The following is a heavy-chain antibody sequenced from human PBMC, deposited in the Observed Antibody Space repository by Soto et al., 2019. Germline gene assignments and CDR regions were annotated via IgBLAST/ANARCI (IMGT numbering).Heavy chain of an antibody. CDR2: IYYSGST. CDR3: ARVGPEYYYDSSGYGGAFDI. V-gene: IGHV4-59*01. J-gene: IGHJ3*02. D-gene: IGHD3-22*01. CDR1: GGSISSYY. Sequence: SETLSLTCTVSGGSISSYYWSWIRQPPGKGLEWIGYIYYSGSTNYNPSLKSRVTISVDTSKNQFSLKPSSVTAADTAVYYCARVGPEYYYDSSGYGGAFDIWGQGTMVTVSS.